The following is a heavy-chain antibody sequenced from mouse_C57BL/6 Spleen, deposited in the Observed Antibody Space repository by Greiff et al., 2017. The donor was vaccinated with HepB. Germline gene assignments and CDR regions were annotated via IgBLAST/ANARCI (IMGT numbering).Heavy chain of an antibody. CDR1: GYTFTDYY. Sequence: VQLQQSGPELVKPGASVKISCKASGYTFTDYYMNWVKQSHGKSLELIGDINPNNGGTSYNQKFKGKATLTVDKSSSTAYMELRSLTSEDSAVYYCASITTVVYWYFDVWGTGTTVTVSS. V-gene: IGHV1-26*01. D-gene: IGHD1-1*01. CDR2: INPNNGGT. J-gene: IGHJ1*03. CDR3: ASITTVVYWYFDV.